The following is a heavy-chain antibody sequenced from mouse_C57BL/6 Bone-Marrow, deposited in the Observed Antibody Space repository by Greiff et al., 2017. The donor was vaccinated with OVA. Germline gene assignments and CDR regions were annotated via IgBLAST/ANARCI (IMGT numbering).Heavy chain of an antibody. J-gene: IGHJ2*01. CDR1: GYTFTSYW. Sequence: QVQLQQPGAELVKPGASVKLSCKASGYTFTSYWMQWVKQRPGQGLEWIGEIDPSDSYTNYNQKFKGKATLTVDTSSNTAYMQLSSLTSEDSAVAYCARDFATVVSPSWGQGTTLTVSS. CDR2: IDPSDSYT. V-gene: IGHV1-50*01. CDR3: ARDFATVVSPS. D-gene: IGHD1-1*01.